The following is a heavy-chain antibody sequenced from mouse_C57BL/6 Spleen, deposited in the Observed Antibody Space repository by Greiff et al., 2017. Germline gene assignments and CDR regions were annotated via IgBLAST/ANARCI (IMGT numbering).Heavy chain of an antibody. J-gene: IGHJ4*01. CDR2: IYPGSGNT. D-gene: IGHD6-2*01. CDR1: GYSFTSYY. V-gene: IGHV1-66*01. CDR3: ARNRVSYAMDY. Sequence: VQLQQSGPELVKPGASVTISCKASGYSFTSYYIHWVKQRPGQGLEWIGWIYPGSGNTKYNEKFKGKATLTADTSSSTAYMQLRSLTAEESAVYCCARNRVSYAMDYWGQGTSVTVSS.